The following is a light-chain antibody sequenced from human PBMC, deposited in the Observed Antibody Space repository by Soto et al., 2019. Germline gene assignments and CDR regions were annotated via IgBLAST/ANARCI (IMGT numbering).Light chain of an antibody. J-gene: IGLJ7*01. Sequence: QSVLTQPPSVSGAPGQRITISCSGGSSNIGAGYDVHWYQQLPGTAPQLLIFGNTNRPSGVPDRFSGSKSGTSASLAITGLQPEDEAEYFCQSFDSSLSSAVFGEGTQLTVL. V-gene: IGLV1-40*01. CDR1: SSNIGAGYD. CDR3: QSFDSSLSSAV. CDR2: GNT.